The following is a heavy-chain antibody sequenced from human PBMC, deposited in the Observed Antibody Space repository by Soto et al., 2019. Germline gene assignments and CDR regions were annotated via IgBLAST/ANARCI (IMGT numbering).Heavy chain of an antibody. CDR3: ARDYVPGPGSYYYYGMDV. Sequence: ASVKVSCKASGYTSTNYGMHWVRQAPGQRLEWMGWINPNSGGTNYAQKFQGWVTMTRDTSISTAYMELSRLRSDDTAVYYCARDYVPGPGSYYYYGMDVWGQGTTVTVSS. D-gene: IGHD3-10*01. CDR1: GYTSTNYG. J-gene: IGHJ6*02. V-gene: IGHV1-2*04. CDR2: INPNSGGT.